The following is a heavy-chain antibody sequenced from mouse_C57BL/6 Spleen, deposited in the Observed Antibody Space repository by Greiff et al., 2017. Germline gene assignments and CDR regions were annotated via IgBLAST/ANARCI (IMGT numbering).Heavy chain of an antibody. CDR2: IDPSDSYT. CDR3: ARKLEVYFDY. J-gene: IGHJ2*01. D-gene: IGHD2-12*01. CDR1: GYTFTSYW. V-gene: IGHV1-59*01. Sequence: QVQLKQPGAELVRPGTSVKLSCKASGYTFTSYWMHWVKQRPGQGLEWIGVIDPSDSYTNYNQKFKGKATLTVDTSSSTAYMQLSSLTSEDSAVYYCARKLEVYFDYWGQGTTLTVSS.